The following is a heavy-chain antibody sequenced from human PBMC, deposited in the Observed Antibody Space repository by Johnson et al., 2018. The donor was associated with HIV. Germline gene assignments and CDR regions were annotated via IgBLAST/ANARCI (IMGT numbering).Heavy chain of an antibody. V-gene: IGHV3-30-3*01. J-gene: IGHJ3*02. CDR1: GFTFSSYA. Sequence: QVQLVESGGGVVQPGRSLRLSCAASGFTFSSYAMHWVRQAPGKGLEWVAVISYDGSNKYYADSVRGRFTISRDNSKNTLYLQMNSLRPEDTAVYYCARVSLAYSYGYDALDIWGQGTMVTVSS. CDR2: ISYDGSNK. D-gene: IGHD5-18*01. CDR3: ARVSLAYSYGYDALDI.